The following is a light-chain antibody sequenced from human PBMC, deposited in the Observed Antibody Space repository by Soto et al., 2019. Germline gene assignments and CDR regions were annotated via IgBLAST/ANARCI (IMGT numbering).Light chain of an antibody. CDR3: SSYTSSSTHLWV. J-gene: IGLJ3*02. Sequence: QSALTQPPSVSGSPGQSVTISCTGTSSDVGSYNRVSWYQQPPGTAPKLMIYEVSNRPSGVPDRFSGSKSGNTASLTISGLQAEDEADYYCSSYTSSSTHLWVFGGGTKVTVL. V-gene: IGLV2-18*02. CDR2: EVS. CDR1: SSDVGSYNR.